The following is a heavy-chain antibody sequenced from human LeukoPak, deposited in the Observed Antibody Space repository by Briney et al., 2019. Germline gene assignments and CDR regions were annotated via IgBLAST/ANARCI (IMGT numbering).Heavy chain of an antibody. CDR2: IYTSGST. D-gene: IGHD3-3*01. J-gene: IGHJ4*02. CDR3: ARDGIFGVVNYYFDY. Sequence: SETLSLTCTVSGGSISSGSYYWSWIRQPAGKGLEWIGRIYTSGSTNYNPSLKSRVTISVDTSKNQFSLKLSSVTAADTAVYYCARDGIFGVVNYYFDYWGQETLVTVSS. V-gene: IGHV4-61*02. CDR1: GGSISSGSYY.